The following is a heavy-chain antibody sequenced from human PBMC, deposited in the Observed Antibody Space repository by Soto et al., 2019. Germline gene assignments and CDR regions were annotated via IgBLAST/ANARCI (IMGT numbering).Heavy chain of an antibody. J-gene: IGHJ5*02. D-gene: IGHD3-10*01. Sequence: PSETLSLTCTVSGGCISSCYWSWIRQPAAKGLEWIGRIYTSGSTNYNPSRKSRVTMSVDTSKNQFSLKLSSVTAADTAVYYCARDQALWFGELPTWWFDTWGQVTVETVST. CDR2: IYTSGST. CDR1: GGCISSCY. V-gene: IGHV4-4*07. CDR3: ARDQALWFGELPTWWFDT.